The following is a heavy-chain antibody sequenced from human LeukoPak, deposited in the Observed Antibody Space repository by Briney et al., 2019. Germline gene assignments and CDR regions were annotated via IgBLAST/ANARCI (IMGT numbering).Heavy chain of an antibody. V-gene: IGHV4-34*01. Sequence: SETLSLTCAVYGGSITGYYWSWIRQTPGRGLEWVGEIHYTGATSYNPSLKSRATISTDTSKNQFSLRLSSVTAADTAVYYCARGNILTGYCFDFRGQGALVTVSS. CDR1: GGSITGYY. J-gene: IGHJ4*02. CDR2: IHYTGAT. CDR3: ARGNILTGYCFDF. D-gene: IGHD3-9*01.